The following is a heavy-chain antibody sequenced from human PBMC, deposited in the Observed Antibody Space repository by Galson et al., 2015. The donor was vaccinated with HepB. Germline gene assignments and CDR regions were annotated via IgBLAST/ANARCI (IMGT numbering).Heavy chain of an antibody. Sequence: SLRLSCAASGFIFNRHGMHWVRQAPGKGLEWVAVISYDGKKTYYGDSVKGRFTISRDNSRNTVFLQMNTLRPEDTAIYFCAKHKGMELANYCMNVWGTGTTVTVS. CDR1: GFIFNRHG. J-gene: IGHJ6*03. CDR3: AKHKGMELANYCMNV. V-gene: IGHV3-33*03. D-gene: IGHD1-7*01. CDR2: ISYDGKKT.